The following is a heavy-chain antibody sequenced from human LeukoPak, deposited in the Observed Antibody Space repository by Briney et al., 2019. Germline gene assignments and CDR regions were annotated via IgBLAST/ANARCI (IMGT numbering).Heavy chain of an antibody. V-gene: IGHV1-2*02. Sequence: ASVTVSCKASGYTFTGYYMHWVRQAPGQGLEWMGWISPKSGETSYSQQFQGRVTMTRDTSSSTAYMDLTWLRSDDTAVFYCARGRKITIFGGIGGAFDIWGQGTVVTVSS. CDR3: ARGRKITIFGGIGGAFDI. D-gene: IGHD3-3*01. CDR1: GYTFTGYY. CDR2: ISPKSGET. J-gene: IGHJ3*02.